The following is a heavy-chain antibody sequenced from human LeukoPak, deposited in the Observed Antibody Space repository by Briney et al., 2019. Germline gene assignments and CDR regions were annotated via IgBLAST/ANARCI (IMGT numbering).Heavy chain of an antibody. D-gene: IGHD4-17*01. Sequence: PSETLSLTCTVSGGSINTYYWNWLRQPPGKGLEWIGYISDSGSPSYNSSLKSRVTISIDTSKNQFSLKLSSVTAADTAVYYCARDLVTVTKGFDIWGQGTMVSVSS. CDR1: GGSINTYY. J-gene: IGHJ3*02. V-gene: IGHV4-59*01. CDR3: ARDLVTVTKGFDI. CDR2: ISDSGSP.